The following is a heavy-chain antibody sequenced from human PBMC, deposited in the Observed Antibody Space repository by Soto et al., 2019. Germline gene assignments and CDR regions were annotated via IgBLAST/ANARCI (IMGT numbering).Heavy chain of an antibody. J-gene: IGHJ4*02. CDR1: GLTFNTHW. D-gene: IGHD1-26*01. CDR2: IYFDGITT. Sequence: GGSLRLSCTASGLTFNTHWMHRVRQAPGKGLVWVSRIYFDGITTNYADSVKGRLTVSRDNAKNTVYLHVNTLRDEDTAVYYCARGGAMGVDYWGQGTLVTVSS. V-gene: IGHV3-74*01. CDR3: ARGGAMGVDY.